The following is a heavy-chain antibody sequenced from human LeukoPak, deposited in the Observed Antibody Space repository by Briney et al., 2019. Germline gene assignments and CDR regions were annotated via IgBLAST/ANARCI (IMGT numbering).Heavy chain of an antibody. CDR1: GFTFSSYA. Sequence: GGSLRLSCAASGFTFSSYAMHWVRQAPGKGLEWVAFIRSDGSYKYYADSVKGRFTISRDNSKNTLYLQMNSLRAEDTAVYYCARDLFNGIVGALDYWGQGTLVTVSS. V-gene: IGHV3-30*02. CDR2: IRSDGSYK. CDR3: ARDLFNGIVGALDY. D-gene: IGHD1-26*01. J-gene: IGHJ4*02.